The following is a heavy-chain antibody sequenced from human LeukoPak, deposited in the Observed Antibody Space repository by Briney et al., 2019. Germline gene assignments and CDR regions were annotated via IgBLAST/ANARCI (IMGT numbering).Heavy chain of an antibody. Sequence: ASVKVSCKASGYTFTGYYMHWVRQAPGQGLEWIGWISAYNGNTNYAQKLQGRVTMTTDTSTSTAYMELRSLRSDDTAVYYCARDQYGGNRLVNYWGQGTLVTVSS. CDR2: ISAYNGNT. J-gene: IGHJ4*02. D-gene: IGHD4-23*01. CDR1: GYTFTGYY. V-gene: IGHV1-18*04. CDR3: ARDQYGGNRLVNY.